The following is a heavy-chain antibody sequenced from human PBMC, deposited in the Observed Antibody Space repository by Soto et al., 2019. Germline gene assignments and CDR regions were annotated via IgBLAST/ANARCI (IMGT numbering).Heavy chain of an antibody. D-gene: IGHD3-3*01. J-gene: IGHJ5*02. Sequence: SETLSLTCAVYGGSFSGYYWSWIRQPPGKGLEWIGEINHSGSTNYNPSLKSRVTISVDTSKNQFSLKLSSVTAADTAVYYCARHRAYYDFWENWFDPWGQGTLVTVSS. CDR3: ARHRAYYDFWENWFDP. CDR1: GGSFSGYY. V-gene: IGHV4-34*01. CDR2: INHSGST.